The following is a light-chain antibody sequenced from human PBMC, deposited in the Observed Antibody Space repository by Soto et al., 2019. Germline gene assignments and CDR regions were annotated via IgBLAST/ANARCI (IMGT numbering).Light chain of an antibody. CDR3: QQYDGYPWT. J-gene: IGKJ1*01. CDR1: KNILTW. Sequence: DMQMTQSPSTLSASVGDRVTITCRASKNILTWLAWYQHIPGKAPRLLIYDASTLETGVPSRFSGDGSGTEFTLTISSLQPGDYATYYCQQYDGYPWTFGQGTKVDIK. CDR2: DAS. V-gene: IGKV1-5*01.